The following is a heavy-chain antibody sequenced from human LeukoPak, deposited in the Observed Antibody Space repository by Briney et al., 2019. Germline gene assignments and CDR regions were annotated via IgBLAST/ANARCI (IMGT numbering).Heavy chain of an antibody. V-gene: IGHV4-39*07. CDR1: GGSISSSSYY. CDR3: ARATSGYDCCWFDP. Sequence: PSETLSLTCTVSGGSISSSSYYWGWIRQPPGKGLEWIGSIYYSGSTYYNPSLKSRVPISVDTSKNQFSLKLSSVTAADTAVYYCARATSGYDCCWFDPWGQGTLVTVSS. D-gene: IGHD5-12*01. J-gene: IGHJ5*02. CDR2: IYYSGST.